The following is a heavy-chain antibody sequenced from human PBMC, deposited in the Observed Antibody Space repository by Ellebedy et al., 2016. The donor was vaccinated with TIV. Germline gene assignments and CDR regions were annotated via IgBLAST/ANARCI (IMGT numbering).Heavy chain of an antibody. V-gene: IGHV3-15*01. CDR2: IKSQSDGGTT. CDR3: VRDGGDGLDV. Sequence: GESLKISCAGSGFTFSNAWMSWVRQAPGKGLEWVGHIKSQSDGGTTAYGAPVKGRFIISRDDSEKTLYVQMNSLQTEDTGIYYCVRDGGDGLDVWGQGTTVIVSS. D-gene: IGHD5-24*01. CDR1: GFTFSNAW. J-gene: IGHJ6*02.